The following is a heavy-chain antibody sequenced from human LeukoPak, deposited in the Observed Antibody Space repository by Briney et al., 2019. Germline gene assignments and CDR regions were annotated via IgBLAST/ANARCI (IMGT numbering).Heavy chain of an antibody. D-gene: IGHD6-19*01. CDR3: AREYGEYSSGWFGY. Sequence: GGSLRLSCAASGFTFSSYAMHWVRQAPGKGLEWVAVISYDGSNKYYAGPVKGRFTISRDNSKNTLYLQMNSLRAEDTAVYYCAREYGEYSSGWFGYWGQGTLVTVSS. CDR2: ISYDGSNK. J-gene: IGHJ4*02. CDR1: GFTFSSYA. V-gene: IGHV3-30*01.